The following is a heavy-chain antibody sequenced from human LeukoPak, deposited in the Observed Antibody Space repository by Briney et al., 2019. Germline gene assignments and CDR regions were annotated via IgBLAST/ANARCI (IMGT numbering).Heavy chain of an antibody. J-gene: IGHJ4*02. V-gene: IGHV3-74*01. Sequence: SGGSLSLFCAASGFTLSSYWIHWLRQAPGRGLVWVSRVNSDGWSTRYPDSVKGRFTISRDNAKNTLYLQMNRLRAEDTAEEYCARAGEYYYDSSGYYWEKDFVYWGEEGLAAVAS. CDR3: ARAGEYYYDSSGYYWEKDFVY. CDR1: GFTLSSYW. CDR2: VNSDGWST. D-gene: IGHD3-22*01.